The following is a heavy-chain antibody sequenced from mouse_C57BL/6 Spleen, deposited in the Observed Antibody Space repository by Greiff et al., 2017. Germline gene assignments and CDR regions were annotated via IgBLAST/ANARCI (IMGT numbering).Heavy chain of an antibody. D-gene: IGHD2-2*01. CDR1: GFSLTSYG. CDR3: ARNLWLRDYYAMDY. CDR2: IWGVGST. V-gene: IGHV2-6*01. J-gene: IGHJ4*01. Sequence: VNVVESGPGLVAPSQSLSITCTVSGFSLTSYGVDWVRQSPGKGLEWLGVIWGVGSTNYNSALKSRLSISKDNSKSQVFLKMNSLQTDDTAMYYCARNLWLRDYYAMDYWGQGTSVTVSS.